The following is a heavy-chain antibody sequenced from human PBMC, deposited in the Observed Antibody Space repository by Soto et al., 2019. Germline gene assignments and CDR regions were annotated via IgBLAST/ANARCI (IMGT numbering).Heavy chain of an antibody. CDR1: GFTFSSYA. CDR2: ISGSGGST. CDR3: AKDVLLWFGELRDGMDV. V-gene: IGHV3-23*01. J-gene: IGHJ6*02. D-gene: IGHD3-10*01. Sequence: LSLTCAASGFTFSSYAMSWVRQAPGKGLEWVSAISGSGGSTYYADSVKGRFTISRDNSKNTLYLQMNSLRAEDTAVYYCAKDVLLWFGELRDGMDVWGQGTTVTVSS.